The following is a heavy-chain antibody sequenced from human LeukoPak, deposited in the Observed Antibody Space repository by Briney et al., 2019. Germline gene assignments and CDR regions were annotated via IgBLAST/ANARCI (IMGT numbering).Heavy chain of an antibody. D-gene: IGHD4-17*01. CDR1: GGSISSYY. J-gene: IGHJ6*02. Sequence: SETLSLTCTVSGGSISSYYWSWIRQPAGKGLEWIGRIYTSGSTNYNPSLKSRVTMSVDTSKNQFSLKLSSVTAADTAVYYCARETTVDYGDYVIYFYGMDVWGQGTTVTVSS. CDR3: ARETTVDYGDYVIYFYGMDV. V-gene: IGHV4-4*07. CDR2: IYTSGST.